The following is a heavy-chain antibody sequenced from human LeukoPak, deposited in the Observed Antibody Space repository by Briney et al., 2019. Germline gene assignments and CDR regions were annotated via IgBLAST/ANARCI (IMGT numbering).Heavy chain of an antibody. Sequence: PGGSLRLSCAASGFTFSSYAMSWVRQAPGKGLEWVSAISGSGGSTYYADSVKGRFTISRDNSKNTLYPQMNSLRAEDTAVYYCAKGLDFWSGYLDAFDIWGQGTMATVSS. D-gene: IGHD3-3*01. CDR3: AKGLDFWSGYLDAFDI. CDR2: ISGSGGST. CDR1: GFTFSSYA. J-gene: IGHJ3*02. V-gene: IGHV3-23*01.